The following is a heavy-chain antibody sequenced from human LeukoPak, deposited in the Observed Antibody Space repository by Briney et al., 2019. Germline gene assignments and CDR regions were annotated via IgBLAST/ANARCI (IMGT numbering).Heavy chain of an antibody. CDR1: GGSISSGSYY. CDR2: IYTSGST. V-gene: IGHV4-61*02. D-gene: IGHD2-21*02. J-gene: IGHJ4*02. Sequence: SETLSLTCTVSGGSISSGSYYWSWIRQPAGKGLEWIGRIYTSGSTNYNPSLKSRVTISVDTSKDQFSLKLSSVTAADTAVYYCARAPPRDGFYFDYWGQGTLVTVSS. CDR3: ARAPPRDGFYFDY.